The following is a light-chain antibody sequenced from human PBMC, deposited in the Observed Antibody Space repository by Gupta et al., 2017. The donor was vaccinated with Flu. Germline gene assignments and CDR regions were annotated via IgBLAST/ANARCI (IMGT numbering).Light chain of an antibody. J-gene: IGLJ2*01. CDR2: EVS. CDR3: SSYTGSSTLV. Sequence: SITISCTGTSSDVGGYKYVSWYQQHPGKAPKLMMYEVSNRPSGVSNRFSGSKSGNTDSLTISGLQAEDEADYYCSSYTGSSTLVFGGGTKMTVL. CDR1: SSDVGGYKY. V-gene: IGLV2-14*01.